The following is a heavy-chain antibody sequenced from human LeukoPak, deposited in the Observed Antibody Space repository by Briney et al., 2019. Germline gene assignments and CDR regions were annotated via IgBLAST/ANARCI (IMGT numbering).Heavy chain of an antibody. CDR1: GYTFTDYY. CDR3: ATVTFMVRGVYYAFDI. V-gene: IGHV1-69-2*01. D-gene: IGHD3-10*01. CDR2: VDPEDGET. Sequence: ASVKVSCKVSGYTFTDYYMHWVQQAPGKGLEWMGLVDPEDGETIYAEKFQGRVTITADTSTGTAYMELSSLRSEDTAVYYCATVTFMVRGVYYAFDIWGQGTMVTVSS. J-gene: IGHJ3*02.